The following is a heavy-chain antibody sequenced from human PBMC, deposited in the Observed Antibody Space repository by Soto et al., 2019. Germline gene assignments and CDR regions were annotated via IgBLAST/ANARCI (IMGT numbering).Heavy chain of an antibody. D-gene: IGHD2-2*01. J-gene: IGHJ6*02. CDR3: ARLGGYCTITSCYGYYGMDV. Sequence: SETLSLTCTVSCGSISRGPYSWGWIRQPPGKGLEWIGTFYYSGSTYYNPSLESRVTISVDTSKNQFSLKVSSVTAADTAVYYCARLGGYCTITSCYGYYGMDVWGQGTTVTVSS. V-gene: IGHV4-39*01. CDR2: FYYSGST. CDR1: CGSISRGPYS.